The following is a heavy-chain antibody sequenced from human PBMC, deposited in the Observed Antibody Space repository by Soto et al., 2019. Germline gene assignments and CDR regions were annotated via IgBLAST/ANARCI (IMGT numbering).Heavy chain of an antibody. CDR1: GGTFSSYA. V-gene: IGHV1-69*13. D-gene: IGHD2-2*01. J-gene: IGHJ6*02. CDR2: IIPIFGTA. CDR3: VRGRYCSSTSCYAGYYYYGMAV. Sequence: SVKVSCKASGGTFSSYAISWVRQAPGQGLEWMGGIIPIFGTANYAQKFQGRVTITADESTSTAYMELSSLRSEDTAVYYCVRGRYCSSTSCYAGYYYYGMAVWGQGTTVTVSS.